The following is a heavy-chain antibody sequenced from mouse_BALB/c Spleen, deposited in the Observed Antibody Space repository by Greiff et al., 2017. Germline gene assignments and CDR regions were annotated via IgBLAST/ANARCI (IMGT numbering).Heavy chain of an antibody. Sequence: QVQLQQPGAELVRPGASVKLSCKASGYTFTSYWINWVKQRPGQGLEWIGNIYPSDSYTNYNQKFKDKATLTVDKSSSTAYMQLSSPTSEDSAVYYCTRRDGNYCDYWGQGTTLTVSS. J-gene: IGHJ2*01. CDR3: TRRDGNYCDY. CDR1: GYTFTSYW. CDR2: IYPSDSYT. D-gene: IGHD2-1*01. V-gene: IGHV1-69*02.